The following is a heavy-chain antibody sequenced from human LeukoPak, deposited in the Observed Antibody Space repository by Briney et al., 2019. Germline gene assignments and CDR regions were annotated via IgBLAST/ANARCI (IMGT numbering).Heavy chain of an antibody. V-gene: IGHV5-51*01. CDR3: ARYDYYGSGSYVLAPFSYAFDI. J-gene: IGHJ3*02. CDR2: IYPGDSDT. CDR1: GYSFTSYW. Sequence: GESLKISCKASGYSFTSYWIGWVRQMPGKGLEWMGIIYPGDSDTRYSPSFQGQVTISADKSISTAYLQWSSLKASDTAMYYCARYDYYGSGSYVLAPFSYAFDIWGQGTMVTVSS. D-gene: IGHD3-10*01.